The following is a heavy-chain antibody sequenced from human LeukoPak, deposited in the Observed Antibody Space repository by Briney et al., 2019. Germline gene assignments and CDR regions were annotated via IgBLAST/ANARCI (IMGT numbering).Heavy chain of an antibody. V-gene: IGHV1-24*01. Sequence: ASVKVSCKVSGYTLNELSIHWVRQAAGKGLEWMGGFDPEYGETVYAQKFQGRVTMAEDTSTDTAYMELSSLRSEDTAVYYGAPLDFWVPSTWGQGTLVTVSS. D-gene: IGHD3-3*01. CDR2: FDPEYGET. J-gene: IGHJ5*02. CDR3: APLDFWVPST. CDR1: GYTLNELS.